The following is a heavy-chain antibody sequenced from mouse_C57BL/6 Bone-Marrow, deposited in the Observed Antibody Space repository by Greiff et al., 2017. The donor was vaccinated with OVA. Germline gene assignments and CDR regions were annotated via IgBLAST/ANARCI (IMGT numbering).Heavy chain of an antibody. Sequence: VQLQQSGPGLVAPSQSLSITCTVSGFSLTSYGVDWVRQPPGKGLEWLGVIWGGGSTNYNSALMSRLSISKDNSKSQVFLKMNSLQTDDTAMYYCAKRGGSNYPYWYFDVWGTGTTVTVSS. V-gene: IGHV2-9*01. CDR3: AKRGGSNYPYWYFDV. CDR1: GFSLTSYG. D-gene: IGHD2-5*01. J-gene: IGHJ1*03. CDR2: IWGGGST.